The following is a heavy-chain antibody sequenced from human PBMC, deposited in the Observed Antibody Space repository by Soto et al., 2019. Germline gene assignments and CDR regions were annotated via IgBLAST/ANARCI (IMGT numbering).Heavy chain of an antibody. CDR2: ISYDGSNK. Sequence: GGSLRLSCAASGFTFSSYAMHWVRQAPGKGLEWVAVISYDGSNKYYADSVKGRFTISRDNSKNTLYLQMNSLRAEDTAVYYCARTAVAGTDYYYGMDVWGQGTTVTVSS. CDR3: ARTAVAGTDYYYGMDV. D-gene: IGHD6-19*01. V-gene: IGHV3-30-3*01. J-gene: IGHJ6*02. CDR1: GFTFSSYA.